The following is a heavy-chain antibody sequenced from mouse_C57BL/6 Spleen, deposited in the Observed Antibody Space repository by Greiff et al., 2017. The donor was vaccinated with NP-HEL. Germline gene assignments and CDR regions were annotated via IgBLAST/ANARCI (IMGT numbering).Heavy chain of an antibody. CDR1: GYTFTSYW. Sequence: QVQLQQPGAELVMPGASVKLSCKASGYTFTSYWMHWVKQRPGQGLEWIGELDPSDSYTNYNQKFKGKSTLTVDNSSSTAYMQLSRLTSEDSAVYYCARFLDYDYAWSYFDYWGQGTTLTVSS. CDR3: ARFLDYDYAWSYFDY. D-gene: IGHD2-4*01. CDR2: LDPSDSYT. J-gene: IGHJ2*01. V-gene: IGHV1-69*01.